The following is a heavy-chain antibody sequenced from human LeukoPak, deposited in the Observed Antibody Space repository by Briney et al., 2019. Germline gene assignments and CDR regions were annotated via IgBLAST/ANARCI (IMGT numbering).Heavy chain of an antibody. CDR2: ISAYNGNT. D-gene: IGHD2-2*01. CDR1: GYTFTSYG. Sequence: ASVKVSCQASGYTFTSYGISWVRQAPGQGLEWMGWISAYNGNTNYAQKLQGRVTMTTDTSTSTAYMELRSLRSDDTAVYYCARDGWRYCSSTSCYYLTQYYYYGMDVWGQGTTVTVSS. V-gene: IGHV1-18*01. J-gene: IGHJ6*02. CDR3: ARDGWRYCSSTSCYYLTQYYYYGMDV.